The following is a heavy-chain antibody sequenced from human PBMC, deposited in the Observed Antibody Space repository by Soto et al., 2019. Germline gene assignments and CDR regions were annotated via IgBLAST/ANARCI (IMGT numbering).Heavy chain of an antibody. J-gene: IGHJ4*02. V-gene: IGHV1-69*01. Sequence: QVQLVQSGAEVKKPGSSVKVSCKASGGTFSSYAIRWVRQAPGQGLKWMGWIIPIFGTANYAQKFQDRVTMTADESTSTDYMELSSLRSEDTAVYYCAADCSGGSCYAPFDYWGQGTLVTVSA. CDR1: GGTFSSYA. CDR3: AADCSGGSCYAPFDY. CDR2: IIPIFGTA. D-gene: IGHD2-15*01.